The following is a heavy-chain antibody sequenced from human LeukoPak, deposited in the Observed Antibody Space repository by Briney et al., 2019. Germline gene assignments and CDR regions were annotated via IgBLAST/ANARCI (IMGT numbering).Heavy chain of an antibody. D-gene: IGHD3-10*01. V-gene: IGHV3-23*01. CDR3: AKPKITMVRGVFDY. Sequence: PGGSLRLSCAASGFTFSSCAMSWVRQAPGKGLEWVSAISGGGGSTYYAGSVKGRFTISRDNSKNTLYLQMNSLRAEETAVYYCAKPKITMVRGVFDYWGQGTLVTVSS. CDR1: GFTFSSCA. CDR2: ISGGGGST. J-gene: IGHJ4*02.